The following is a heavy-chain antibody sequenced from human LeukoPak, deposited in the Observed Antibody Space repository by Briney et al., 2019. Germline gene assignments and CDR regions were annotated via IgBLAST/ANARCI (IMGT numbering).Heavy chain of an antibody. CDR2: INTNTGNP. D-gene: IGHD3-9*01. CDR1: GYTFTSYA. V-gene: IGHV7-4-1*02. CDR3: ARVRYYDILTGYLHTGDYYGMDV. Sequence: ASVKVSCKASGYTFTSYAMNWVRQAPGQGLEWMGWINTNTGNPTYAQDFTGRFVFSLDTSVSTAYLQISSLKAEDTAVYYCARVRYYDILTGYLHTGDYYGMDVWGQGTTVTVSS. J-gene: IGHJ6*02.